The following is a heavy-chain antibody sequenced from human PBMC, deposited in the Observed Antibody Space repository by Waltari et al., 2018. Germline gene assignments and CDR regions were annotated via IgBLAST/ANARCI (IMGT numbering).Heavy chain of an antibody. V-gene: IGHV4-39*07. CDR2: IYYSGST. D-gene: IGHD1-26*01. Sequence: QLQLQESGPGLVKPSETLSLTRTVSGGSISSSSYYWGWIRQPPGKGLEWIGSIYYSGSTYYNPSLKSRVTISVDTSKNQFSLKLSSVTAADTAVYYCARVVASGSYEDYWGQGTLVTVSS. J-gene: IGHJ4*02. CDR3: ARVVASGSYEDY. CDR1: GGSISSSSYY.